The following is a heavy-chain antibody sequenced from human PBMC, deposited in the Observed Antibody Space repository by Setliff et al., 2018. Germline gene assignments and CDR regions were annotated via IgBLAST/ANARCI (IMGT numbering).Heavy chain of an antibody. CDR2: ITDDGGTT. CDR1: GFTLFSYT. J-gene: IGHJ4*02. V-gene: IGHV3-23*01. CDR3: AKSSGSSSSTNLEY. Sequence: PGGSLRLSCTTSGFTLFSYTMNWVRQAPGKGLEWVSAITDDGGTTHYAGSVKGRFTIARDNSNSTLYLQMNSLRVEDTALYYCAKSSGSSSSTNLEYLGPGTLVTVSS. D-gene: IGHD6-6*01.